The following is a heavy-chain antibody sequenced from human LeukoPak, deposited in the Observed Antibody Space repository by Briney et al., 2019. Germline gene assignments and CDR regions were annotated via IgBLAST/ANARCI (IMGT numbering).Heavy chain of an antibody. CDR3: AKDLHEVVAADWFDP. D-gene: IGHD2-2*01. V-gene: IGHV3-23*01. J-gene: IGHJ5*02. CDR2: MSGSGGST. CDR1: GFTFRSHD. Sequence: GGSLRLSCAASGFTFRSHDMSWVRQAPGKGLEWVSAMSGSGGSTYYADSVKGRFTISRDNSKNMLYLQINSLRAEDTAVYYCAKDLHEVVAADWFDPWGQGTLVTVSS.